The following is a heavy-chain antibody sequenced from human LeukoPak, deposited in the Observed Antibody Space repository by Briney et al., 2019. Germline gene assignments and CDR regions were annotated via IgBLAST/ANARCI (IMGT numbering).Heavy chain of an antibody. CDR3: ARAIRYYYYMDV. CDR2: IYYSGST. J-gene: IGHJ6*03. Sequence: SETLSLTCAVYGGSFSGYYWSWIRQPPGKGLEWIGYIYYSGSTNYNPSLKSRVTISVDTSKNQFSLKLSSVTAADTAVYYCARAIRYYYYMDVWGKGTTVTISS. CDR1: GGSFSGYY. V-gene: IGHV4-59*01. D-gene: IGHD2-2*02.